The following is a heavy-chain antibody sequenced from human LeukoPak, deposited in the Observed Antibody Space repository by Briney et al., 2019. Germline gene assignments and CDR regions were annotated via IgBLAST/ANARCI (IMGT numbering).Heavy chain of an antibody. CDR1: GGSISSSSYY. CDR3: ARPDTYDAFDL. Sequence: PSETLSLTCTVSGGSISSSSYYWGWIRQPPGKGLEWIGSIYYSGSTYYNPSLKSRVTISVDTSKNQFSLKLSSVTAADTAVYYCARPDTYDAFDLWGQRTMVTVSS. CDR2: IYYSGST. V-gene: IGHV4-39*01. J-gene: IGHJ3*01. D-gene: IGHD2/OR15-2a*01.